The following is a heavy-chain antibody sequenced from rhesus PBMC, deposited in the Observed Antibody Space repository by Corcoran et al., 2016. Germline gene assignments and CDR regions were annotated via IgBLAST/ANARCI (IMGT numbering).Heavy chain of an antibody. V-gene: IGHV4-93*02. CDR3: ARQEIRITMFGVVNKPFDY. Sequence: QVQLQESGPAVVKPSETLSLTCAVSGGSISSSNWWSWIRQSPGKGLEWMGGIYGSGGTADYHPTLKRQGTITIDTSKNQFSLKLSSVTAADTAVYYCARQEIRITMFGVVNKPFDYWGQGVLVTVSS. D-gene: IGHD3-3*01. J-gene: IGHJ4*01. CDR2: IYGSGGTA. CDR1: GGSISSSNW.